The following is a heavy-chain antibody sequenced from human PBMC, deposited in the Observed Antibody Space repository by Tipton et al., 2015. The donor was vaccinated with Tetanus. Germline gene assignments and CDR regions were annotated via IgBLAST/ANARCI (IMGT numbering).Heavy chain of an antibody. D-gene: IGHD2-2*01. J-gene: IGHJ4*02. V-gene: IGHV4-30-2*01. Sequence: TLSLTCTVSGASFRNDGYYWSWIRQPPGKGLEWIGYVFRSGSADYNPSLKSRVNISLDRSENQISLMLTSVTAADTAVYYCARVACSSTSCYSHYFDSWGPGSLVTVSS. CDR2: VFRSGSA. CDR3: ARVACSSTSCYSHYFDS. CDR1: GASFRNDGYY.